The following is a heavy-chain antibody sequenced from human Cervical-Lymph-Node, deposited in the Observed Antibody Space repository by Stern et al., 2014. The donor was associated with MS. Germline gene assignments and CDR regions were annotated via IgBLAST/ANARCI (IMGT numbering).Heavy chain of an antibody. CDR1: GYTFTSYH. CDR2: ISPSGRST. J-gene: IGHJ4*02. CDR3: VRLDGSGHYFDS. Sequence: QVQLMQSGAEVKKPGASVTVSCKASGYTFTSYHMNWVRQAPGQGLEWMAIISPSGRSTNYAQKFQGRVTMTTDTSTSTVYMELSSLRSDDTAVYYCVRLDGSGHYFDSWGQGTLVTVSS. D-gene: IGHD3-22*01. V-gene: IGHV1-46*03.